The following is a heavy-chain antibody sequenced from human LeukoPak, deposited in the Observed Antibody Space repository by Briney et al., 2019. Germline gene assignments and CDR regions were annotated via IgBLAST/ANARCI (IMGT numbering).Heavy chain of an antibody. V-gene: IGHV3-21*01. Sequence: GGSLRLSCAASGFTFSSYSMNWVRQAPGKGLEWVSSISSSNSYIYYTDSLKGRFTISRDNAKNSLYLQMNSLRAEDTAVYYCARDCSSTSCPLGYWGQGTLVTVSS. CDR1: GFTFSSYS. D-gene: IGHD2-2*01. J-gene: IGHJ4*02. CDR2: ISSSNSYI. CDR3: ARDCSSTSCPLGY.